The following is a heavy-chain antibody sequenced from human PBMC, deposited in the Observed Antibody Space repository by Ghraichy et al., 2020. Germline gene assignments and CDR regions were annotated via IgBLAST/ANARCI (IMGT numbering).Heavy chain of an antibody. CDR2: IYYSGSS. D-gene: IGHD4-17*01. V-gene: IGHV4-30-2*01. J-gene: IGHJ4*02. CDR3: ARGAHDYAFDY. Sequence: SETLSLTCAVSGDFFSGGGYAWSWIRQPPGKVLEWIGYIYYSGSSSYNPSLKSRVAISMDRAKNQFSLNLHSVTAADTAVYYCARGAHDYAFDYWGQGLPVVVSS. CDR1: GDFFSGGGYA.